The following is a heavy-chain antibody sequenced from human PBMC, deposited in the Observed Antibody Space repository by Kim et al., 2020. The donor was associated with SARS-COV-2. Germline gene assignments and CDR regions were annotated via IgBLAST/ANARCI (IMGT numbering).Heavy chain of an antibody. D-gene: IGHD6-13*01. J-gene: IGHJ2*01. CDR1: GFTFSCNG. Sequence: GGSLRLSCAASGFTFSCNGMHWVRQAPGKGLEWVAVISYDGSNKYYAESVKGRFTISRDNSKNTLYLQMNSLRAEDTAVYYCAKDQSSSWFGGGAGYCDLWGRGTLVTPSS. V-gene: IGHV3-30*18. CDR3: AKDQSSSWFGGGAGYCDL. CDR2: ISYDGSNK.